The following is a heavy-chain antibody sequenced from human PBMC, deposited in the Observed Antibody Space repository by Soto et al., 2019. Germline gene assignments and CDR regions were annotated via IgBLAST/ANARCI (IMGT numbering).Heavy chain of an antibody. V-gene: IGHV1-24*01. CDR3: ATDSITGKLFDY. J-gene: IGHJ4*02. CDR2: FDPEDGET. D-gene: IGHD1-20*01. Sequence: QVQLVQSGAEVKKPGASMKVSCKVSGYTLTELSMHWVRQARGKGLEWMGGFDPEDGETIYAQKFQGRVTMTEDTSTDTAYMELSSLRSEDTAVYYCATDSITGKLFDYWGQGTLVTVSS. CDR1: GYTLTELS.